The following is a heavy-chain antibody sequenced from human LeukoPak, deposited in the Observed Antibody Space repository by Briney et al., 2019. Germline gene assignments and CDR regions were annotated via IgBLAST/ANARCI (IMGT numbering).Heavy chain of an antibody. CDR3: ARARGRNCCLLEY. Sequence: SETLSLTCAVSGDSITRSYWNWVRQSPEKGLEWIGFVYHSGTTSYSPSLKSRVSMSLDMSQNHFSLRLTSVTAADTATYYCARARGRNCCLLEYWGQGLPVIVSS. V-gene: IGHV4-59*01. CDR1: GDSITRSY. CDR2: VYHSGTT. D-gene: IGHD1-14*01. J-gene: IGHJ4*02.